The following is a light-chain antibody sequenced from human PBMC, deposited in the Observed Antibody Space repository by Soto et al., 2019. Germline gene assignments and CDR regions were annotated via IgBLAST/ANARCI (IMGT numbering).Light chain of an antibody. CDR2: KAS. CDR1: QSISSW. J-gene: IGKJ2*01. V-gene: IGKV1-5*03. Sequence: DIQMTQSPSTLSASVGDRVTITCRASQSISSWLDWYQQKPGKAPKLLIYKASSLESGVPSRFSCSGSGTEFTLTISSLQPDDFATYYCQQYNSYHTFGQGTKLEIK. CDR3: QQYNSYHT.